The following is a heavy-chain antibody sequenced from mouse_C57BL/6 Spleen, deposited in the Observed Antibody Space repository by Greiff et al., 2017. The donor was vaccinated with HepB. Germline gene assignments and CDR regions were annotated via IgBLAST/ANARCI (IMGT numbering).Heavy chain of an antibody. CDR1: GYAFSSSW. J-gene: IGHJ2*01. Sequence: QVQLKESGPELVKPGASVKISCKASGYAFSSSWMNWVKQRPGKGLEWIGRIYPGDGDTNYNGKFKGKATLTADKSSSTAYMQLSSLTSEDSAVYFCARRETFDYWGQGTTLTVSS. V-gene: IGHV1-82*01. CDR3: ARRETFDY. CDR2: IYPGDGDT.